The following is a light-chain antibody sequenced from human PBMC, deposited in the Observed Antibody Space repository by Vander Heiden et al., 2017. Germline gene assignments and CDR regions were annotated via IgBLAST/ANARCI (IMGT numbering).Light chain of an antibody. CDR3: QRYSNYPVV. CDR1: QGISRW. V-gene: IGKV1-5*03. CDR2: EAS. Sequence: DVQMTQSTSTLSASVGDRVTITCRASQGISRWLAWYQQKPGKAPKLLIYEASTLQSGVPSRFSGSGSGTDFSLTISSLQPDDFATYYCQRYSNYPVVFGQGTKLEIK. J-gene: IGKJ2*01.